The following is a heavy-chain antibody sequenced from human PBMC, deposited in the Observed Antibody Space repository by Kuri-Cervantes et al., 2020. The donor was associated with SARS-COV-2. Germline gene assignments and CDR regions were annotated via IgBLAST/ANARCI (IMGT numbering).Heavy chain of an antibody. CDR2: IYYSGST. V-gene: IGHV4-59*12. Sequence: VSGGSISSYYWSWIRQPPGQGLEWLGYIYYSGSTKYNPSLGSRVTISLDTSRNQFSLKLSSVTAADTAVYYCARGGGGSSWYFDYWGQGTLVTVSS. CDR3: ARGGGGSSWYFDY. CDR1: GGSISSYY. J-gene: IGHJ4*02. D-gene: IGHD6-13*01.